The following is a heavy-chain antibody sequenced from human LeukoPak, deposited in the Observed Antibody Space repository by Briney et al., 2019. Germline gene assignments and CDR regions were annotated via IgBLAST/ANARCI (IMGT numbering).Heavy chain of an antibody. D-gene: IGHD3-10*01. J-gene: IGHJ4*02. V-gene: IGHV4-30-4*01. CDR1: GGSISSGGYY. CDR3: AREWFGGYFDY. Sequence: SETLSLTCTVSGGSISSGGYYWSWIRQPPGKGLEWIGYIYYSGSTYYNPSLKSRVTISVDTSKNQFSLKLSSVTAADTAVYYCAREWFGGYFDYWGQGTLVTVSS. CDR2: IYYSGST.